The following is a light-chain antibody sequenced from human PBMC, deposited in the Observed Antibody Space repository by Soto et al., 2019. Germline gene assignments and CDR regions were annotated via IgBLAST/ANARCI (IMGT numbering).Light chain of an antibody. Sequence: QSALTQPASVSGSPGQSITISCTGTSSDIGGYDDVSWYQQHPGKAPKLLIYEVSDRPSGVSNRFSGSKSDNTASLTISGLQAEDEADYFCTSYASSSTLVVFGGGTKVTVL. CDR1: SSDIGGYDD. CDR2: EVS. V-gene: IGLV2-14*01. J-gene: IGLJ3*02. CDR3: TSYASSSTLVV.